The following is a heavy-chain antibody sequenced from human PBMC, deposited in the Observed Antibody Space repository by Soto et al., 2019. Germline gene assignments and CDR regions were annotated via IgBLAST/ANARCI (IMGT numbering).Heavy chain of an antibody. CDR1: GFTFSSYG. CDR2: ISYDGSNK. V-gene: IGHV3-30*18. J-gene: IGHJ5*02. Sequence: PGGSLRLSCAASGFTFSSYGMHWVRQAPGKGLEWVAVISYDGSNKYYADSVKGRFTISRDNSKNTLYLQMNSLRAEDTAVYYCAKGGYSSSPNWFDPWGQGTLVTVSS. D-gene: IGHD6-13*01. CDR3: AKGGYSSSPNWFDP.